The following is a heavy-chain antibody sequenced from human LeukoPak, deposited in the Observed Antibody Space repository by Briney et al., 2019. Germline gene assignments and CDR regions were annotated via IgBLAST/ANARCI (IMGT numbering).Heavy chain of an antibody. V-gene: IGHV5-51*01. CDR1: GYSFTSYW. D-gene: IGHD1-26*01. CDR2: IYPGDSDT. CDR3: ARPPTCSGSSYYFKY. Sequence: GESLKISCKGSGYSFTSYWIGWVRQMPGKGLEWMGIIYPGDSDTRYSPSFQGQVTISADKSINTAYLQWISLRASETAMYYCARPPTCSGSSYYFKYWGQGTLVTVSS. J-gene: IGHJ4*02.